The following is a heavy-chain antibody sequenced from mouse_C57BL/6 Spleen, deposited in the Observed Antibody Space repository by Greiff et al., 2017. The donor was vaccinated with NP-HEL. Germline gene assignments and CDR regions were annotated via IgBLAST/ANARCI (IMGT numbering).Heavy chain of an antibody. Sequence: EVHLVESGPGMVKPSQSLSLTCTVTGYSITSGYDWHWIRHFPGNKLEWMGYISYSGSTNYNPSLKSRISITHDTSKNHFFLKLNSVTTEDTATYYCAREVSYYGSSYRYFDVWGTGTTVTVSS. V-gene: IGHV3-1*01. J-gene: IGHJ1*03. D-gene: IGHD1-1*01. CDR2: ISYSGST. CDR3: AREVSYYGSSYRYFDV. CDR1: GYSITSGYD.